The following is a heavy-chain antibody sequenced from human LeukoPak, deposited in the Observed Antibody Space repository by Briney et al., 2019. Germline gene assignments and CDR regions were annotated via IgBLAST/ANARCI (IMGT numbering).Heavy chain of an antibody. D-gene: IGHD6-6*01. J-gene: IGHJ4*02. Sequence: QPGGSLRLSCAASGFTFSNAWMSWVRQAPGKGLEWVSAISGSGGSTYYADSVKGRFTISRDNSKNTLYLQMNSLRAEDTAVYYCARTPSSSRPRYYFDYWGQGTLVTVSS. CDR2: ISGSGGST. V-gene: IGHV3-23*01. CDR1: GFTFSNAW. CDR3: ARTPSSSRPRYYFDY.